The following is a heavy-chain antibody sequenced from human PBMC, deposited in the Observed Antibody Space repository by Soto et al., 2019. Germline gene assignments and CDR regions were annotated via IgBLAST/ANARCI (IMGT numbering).Heavy chain of an antibody. CDR2: IYYSGST. D-gene: IGHD3-22*01. CDR1: GGSISSGDYY. CDR3: ARAPYYYDSSGYQIAY. V-gene: IGHV4-30-4*01. Sequence: SETLSLTCTVSGGSISSGDYYWSWIRQPPGKGLEWIGYIYYSGSTYYNPSLKSRVTISVDTSKNQFSLKLSSVTAADTAVYYCARAPYYYDSSGYQIAYWGQGTLVTVSS. J-gene: IGHJ4*02.